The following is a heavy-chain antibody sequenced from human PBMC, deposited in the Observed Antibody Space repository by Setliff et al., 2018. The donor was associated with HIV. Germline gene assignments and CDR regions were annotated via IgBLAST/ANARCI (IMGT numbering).Heavy chain of an antibody. Sequence: ASVKVSCKASGYTFTGYYLHWVRQAPGQGLEWVGWINPNSGGTNYAQNFLGRVTMTRDTSISTAYMELSRLRSDDTAVFYCARGALLAVFDFDHWGHGTLVTVSS. CDR1: GYTFTGYY. D-gene: IGHD2-21*01. V-gene: IGHV1-2*02. CDR2: INPNSGGT. J-gene: IGHJ4*01. CDR3: ARGALLAVFDFDH.